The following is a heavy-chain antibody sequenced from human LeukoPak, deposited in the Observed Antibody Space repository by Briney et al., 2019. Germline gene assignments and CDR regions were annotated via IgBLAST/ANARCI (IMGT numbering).Heavy chain of an antibody. D-gene: IGHD5-18*01. V-gene: IGHV3-11*05. CDR3: AREGYRYGHHY. Sequence: GGSLRLSCAASGFTFSDYYMSWIRQAPGKGLEWVSYISSSSRYTNYEDSVKGRFTISRDNAKNSLYLQINRLRAEDTAVYYCAREGYRYGHHYWGQGTLVTVSS. J-gene: IGHJ4*02. CDR1: GFTFSDYY. CDR2: ISSSSRYT.